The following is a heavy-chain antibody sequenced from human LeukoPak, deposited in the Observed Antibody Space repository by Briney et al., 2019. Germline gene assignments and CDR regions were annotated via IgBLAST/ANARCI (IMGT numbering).Heavy chain of an antibody. CDR2: ISSEGFT. CDR1: GVTVNSYF. V-gene: IGHV3-53*01. CDR3: ARDLHDYGDYGALDWFDP. Sequence: GGSLRLSCEASGVTVNSYFMGWVRQAPGKGLEWVSLISSEGFTYYADSVKGRFTISRDNAKNSLYLQMNSLRAEDTAVYYCARDLHDYGDYGALDWFDPWGQGTLVTVSS. D-gene: IGHD4-17*01. J-gene: IGHJ5*02.